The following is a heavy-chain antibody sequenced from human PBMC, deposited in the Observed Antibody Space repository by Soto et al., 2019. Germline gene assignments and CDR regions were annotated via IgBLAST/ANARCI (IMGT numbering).Heavy chain of an antibody. CDR3: ARDWDTAMASCHYYGMDV. Sequence: QVQLQESGPGLVKPSETLSLTCTVSGGSISSYYWSWIRQPPGKGLEWIGYIYYSGSTNYNPSLKSRVTISVDTSKSQFAQKLSSVTAADTAVYYCARDWDTAMASCHYYGMDVWGQGTTVTVSS. V-gene: IGHV4-59*01. CDR2: IYYSGST. D-gene: IGHD5-18*01. J-gene: IGHJ6*02. CDR1: GGSISSYY.